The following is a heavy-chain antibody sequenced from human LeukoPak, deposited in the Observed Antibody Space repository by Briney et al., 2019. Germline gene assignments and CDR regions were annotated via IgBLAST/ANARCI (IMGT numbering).Heavy chain of an antibody. D-gene: IGHD6-13*01. Sequence: PSETLSLTCTASGGSISSDTYYWGWIRQPPGKGLEWIGSIYYSGSTYYNPSLKSRVTISVDTSKNQFSLKLNSMTAADTAVYYCASRTSWYELYWYFDLWGRGTLVTVSS. CDR3: ASRTSWYELYWYFDL. CDR2: IYYSGST. CDR1: GGSISSDTYY. J-gene: IGHJ2*01. V-gene: IGHV4-39*07.